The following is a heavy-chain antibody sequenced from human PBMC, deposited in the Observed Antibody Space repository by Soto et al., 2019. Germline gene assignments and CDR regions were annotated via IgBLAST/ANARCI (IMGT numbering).Heavy chain of an antibody. CDR1: GDSISSNTYS. CDR2: IYHSGST. V-gene: IGHV4-30-2*01. D-gene: IGHD3-10*01. J-gene: IGHJ4*02. CDR3: ARGVLGRFDY. Sequence: PSETLSLICTVSGDSISSNTYSWSWIRQPPGKGLEWIGYIYHSGSTYYNPSLKSRVTISIDKSKNQFSLKMTAVTAADTAVFYCARGVLGRFDYWGLGTLVT.